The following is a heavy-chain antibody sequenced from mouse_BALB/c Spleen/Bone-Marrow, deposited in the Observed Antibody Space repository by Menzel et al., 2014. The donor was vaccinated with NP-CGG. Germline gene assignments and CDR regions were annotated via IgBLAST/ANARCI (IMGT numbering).Heavy chain of an antibody. Sequence: EVKVVDSGGGLVQPGDSLRLSCAPSGFTFSDFYMEWVRPPPGKRLEWIAASRNKAKYYTTEYSASVKGRFIVSRDTSQSVLYLQMNALRAEDTAIYYCARDVGYGNYFVYWGQGTLVTVSA. D-gene: IGHD2-10*02. CDR3: ARDVGYGNYFVY. V-gene: IGHV7-1*02. CDR2: SRNKAKYYTT. J-gene: IGHJ3*01. CDR1: GFTFSDFY.